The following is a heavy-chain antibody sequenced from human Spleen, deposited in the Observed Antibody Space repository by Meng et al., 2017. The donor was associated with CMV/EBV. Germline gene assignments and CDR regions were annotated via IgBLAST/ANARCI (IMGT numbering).Heavy chain of an antibody. CDR1: GYTFTSYG. CDR2: INPNSGGS. CDR3: ARTHNYGNLGY. J-gene: IGHJ4*02. V-gene: IGHV1-2*02. D-gene: IGHD5-18*01. Sequence: ASVKVSCKASGYTFTSYGISWVRQAPGQGLEWMGWINPNSGGSRYVQKFQGRITMTSDTSISTAYMELSRLKSDDTAVYYCARTHNYGNLGYWGQGTLVTVSS.